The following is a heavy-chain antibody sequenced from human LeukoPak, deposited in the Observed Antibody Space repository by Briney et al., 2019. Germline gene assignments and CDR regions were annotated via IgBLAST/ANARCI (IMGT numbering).Heavy chain of an antibody. CDR1: GGTLSSYI. Sequence: SVKVSCKASGGTLSSYIISWVRQAPGQGLEWMGRIIPILGIANYAQKFQGRVTITADKSTSKAYMELSSLRSEDTAVYYCARGPSYYYDSSGYQDYWGQGTLVTVSS. CDR3: ARGPSYYYDSSGYQDY. J-gene: IGHJ4*02. V-gene: IGHV1-69*02. D-gene: IGHD3-22*01. CDR2: IIPILGIA.